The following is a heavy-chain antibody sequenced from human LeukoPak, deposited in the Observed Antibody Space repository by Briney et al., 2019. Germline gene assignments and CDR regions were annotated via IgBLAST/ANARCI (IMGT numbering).Heavy chain of an antibody. V-gene: IGHV3-30*18. CDR1: GFSFSSFG. CDR3: AKAGYSSGWRNFDS. CDR2: ILYDGSNK. Sequence: PGGSLRLSCVASGFSFSSFGMHWVRQAPGKGLEWVAVILYDGSNKFYADSVKGRFTISRDNSKNTLYLQMNSLRAEDTAVYYCAKAGYSSGWRNFDSWGQGTLVTVSS. D-gene: IGHD6-19*01. J-gene: IGHJ4*02.